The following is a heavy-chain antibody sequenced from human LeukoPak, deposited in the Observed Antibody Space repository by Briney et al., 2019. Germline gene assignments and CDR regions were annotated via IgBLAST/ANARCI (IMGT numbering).Heavy chain of an antibody. CDR2: IYYSGST. J-gene: IGHJ6*02. CDR1: GGSISSHY. Sequence: SETLSLTCTVSGGSISSHYWSWIRQPPGKGLEWIGYIYYSGSTTYTPSLKNRVTISLDTSKNQFSLKLSSVTAADTAVYYCARFKYDFWSGSRSYYFYGMDVWGQGTTVTVSS. CDR3: ARFKYDFWSGSRSYYFYGMDV. D-gene: IGHD3-3*01. V-gene: IGHV4-59*08.